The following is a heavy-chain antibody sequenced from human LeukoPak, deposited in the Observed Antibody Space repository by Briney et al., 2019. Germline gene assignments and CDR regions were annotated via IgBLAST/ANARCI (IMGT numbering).Heavy chain of an antibody. CDR3: ARGRIAARSYYFDY. V-gene: IGHV1-69*13. CDR1: GGTFSSYA. J-gene: IGHJ4*02. Sequence: ASVKVTCKASGGTFSSYAIIWVRQAPGQGLEWMGGIIPIFGTANYAQKFQGRVTITADESTSTAYMELSSLRSEDTAVYYCARGRIAARSYYFDYWGQGTLVTVSS. D-gene: IGHD6-6*01. CDR2: IIPIFGTA.